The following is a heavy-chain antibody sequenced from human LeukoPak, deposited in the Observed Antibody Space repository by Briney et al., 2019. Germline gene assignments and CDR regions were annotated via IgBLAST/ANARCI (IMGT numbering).Heavy chain of an antibody. D-gene: IGHD3-22*01. Sequence: SQTLSLTCTVSGGSISSGSYYWSWIRQPAGKGLEWIGRIYTSESTNYNPSLKSRVTISVDTSKNQFSLKLSSVTAADTAVYYCARADYYDSSGSFDYWGQGTLVTVSS. V-gene: IGHV4-61*02. CDR3: ARADYYDSSGSFDY. CDR1: GGSISSGSYY. J-gene: IGHJ4*02. CDR2: IYTSEST.